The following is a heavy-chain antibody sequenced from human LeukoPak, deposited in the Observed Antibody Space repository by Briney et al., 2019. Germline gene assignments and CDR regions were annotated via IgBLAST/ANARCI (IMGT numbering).Heavy chain of an antibody. CDR3: ASPYYYGSGSYVDY. CDR1: GFSFNTYA. CDR2: ISYDGSNK. J-gene: IGHJ4*02. D-gene: IGHD3-10*01. Sequence: RTGGSLRLSCAASGFSFNTYAMHWVRQAPGTRLDWVAVISYDGSNKYYADSVKGRFTISRDNSKNTLYLQMNSLRAEDTAVYYCASPYYYGSGSYVDYWGQGTLVTVSS. V-gene: IGHV3-30*19.